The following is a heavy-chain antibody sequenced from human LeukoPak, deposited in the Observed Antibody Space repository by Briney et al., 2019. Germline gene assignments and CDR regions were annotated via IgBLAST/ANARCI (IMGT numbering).Heavy chain of an antibody. CDR1: GGSFSGYY. Sequence: SSETLSLTCAVYGGSFSGYYWSWISQPPGKRLEWIGEINHSGSTNYNPSLKSRVTISVDTSKNQFSLKLSSVTAADTAVYYCARGSGTMVRGVIMEFYYYYYGMDVWGQGTTVTASS. CDR2: INHSGST. CDR3: ARGSGTMVRGVIMEFYYYYYGMDV. D-gene: IGHD3-10*01. V-gene: IGHV4-34*01. J-gene: IGHJ6*02.